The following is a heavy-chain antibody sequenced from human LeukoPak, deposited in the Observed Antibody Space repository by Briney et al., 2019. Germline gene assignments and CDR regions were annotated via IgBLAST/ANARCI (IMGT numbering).Heavy chain of an antibody. CDR2: IIPIFGTA. CDR1: GGTLSSYA. Sequence: SVKVSCKASGGTLSSYAISWVRQAPGQGLEWMGGIIPIFGTANYAQKFQGRVTITADESTSTAYMELSSLRSEDTAVYYCASDDYGDGFDYWGQGTLVTVSS. D-gene: IGHD4-17*01. CDR3: ASDDYGDGFDY. J-gene: IGHJ4*02. V-gene: IGHV1-69*13.